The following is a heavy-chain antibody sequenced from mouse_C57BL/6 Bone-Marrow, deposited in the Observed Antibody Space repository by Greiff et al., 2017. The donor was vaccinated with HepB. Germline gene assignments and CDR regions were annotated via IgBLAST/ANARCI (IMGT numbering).Heavy chain of an antibody. V-gene: IGHV2-4*01. CDR3: AKNDGYYFWYFDV. CDR2: IWSGGST. CDR1: GFSLTSYG. Sequence: VQLKESGPGLVQPSQSLSITCTVSGFSLTSYGVHWVRQPPGKGLEWLGVIWSGGSTDYNAAFISRLSISKDNSKSQVFFKMNSLKADDTAIYYCAKNDGYYFWYFDVWGTGTTVTVSS. J-gene: IGHJ1*03. D-gene: IGHD2-3*01.